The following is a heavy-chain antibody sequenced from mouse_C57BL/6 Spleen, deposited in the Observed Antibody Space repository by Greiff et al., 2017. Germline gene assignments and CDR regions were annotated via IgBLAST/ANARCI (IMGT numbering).Heavy chain of an antibody. CDR2: IDPSDSYT. Sequence: VQLQQPGAELVRPGTSVKLSCKASGYTFTSYWMHWVKQRPGQGLEWIGVIDPSDSYTNYNQKFKGKATLTVDTSSSTAYMQLSSLTSEDSAVYYCARNSSGLDYWGQGTTLTVSS. V-gene: IGHV1-59*01. D-gene: IGHD3-2*02. CDR3: ARNSSGLDY. J-gene: IGHJ2*01. CDR1: GYTFTSYW.